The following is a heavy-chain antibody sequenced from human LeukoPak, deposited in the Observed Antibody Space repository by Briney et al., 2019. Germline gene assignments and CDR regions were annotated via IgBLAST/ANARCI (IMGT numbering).Heavy chain of an antibody. D-gene: IGHD6-13*01. CDR1: GYRFTSYL. CDR2: IYPGDSDT. J-gene: IGHJ4*02. Sequence: GESPKIYCKCSGYRFTSYLIGLGRQIPGKALEFMGIIYPGDSDTRYSPSFQGQVTISADKSISTAYLQWSSLKASDTAMYYCARRASSSQPFDYWGQGTLVTVSS. CDR3: ARRASSSQPFDY. V-gene: IGHV5-51*01.